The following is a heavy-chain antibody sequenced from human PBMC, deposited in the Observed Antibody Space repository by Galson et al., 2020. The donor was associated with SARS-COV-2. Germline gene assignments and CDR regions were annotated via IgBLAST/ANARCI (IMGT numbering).Heavy chain of an antibody. CDR3: ARHVGSSWYFSDAFDI. CDR1: GGTISSSSYY. J-gene: IGHJ3*02. Sequence: SETLSLTCTVSGGTISSSSYYWGRNRQPPGKGLEWIGSIYYSRSTYSNPSHKSRVTISVDTSKNQYTLKLSSVTAADTVVYYCARHVGSSWYFSDAFDIWGQGTMVTVSS. V-gene: IGHV4-39*01. D-gene: IGHD6-13*01. CDR2: IYYSRST.